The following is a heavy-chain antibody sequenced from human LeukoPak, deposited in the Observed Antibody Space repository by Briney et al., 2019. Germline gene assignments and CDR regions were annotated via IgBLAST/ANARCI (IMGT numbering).Heavy chain of an antibody. V-gene: IGHV3-21*01. CDR1: GFTFSSYS. CDR3: ARGLCTNGVCYDGFDY. Sequence: TGGSLRLSCAASGFTFSSYSMNWVRQAPGKGLEWVSSISSSSSYIYYADSVKGRFTISRDNAKNSLYLQMNSLRAEDTVVYYCARGLCTNGVCYDGFDYWGQGTLVTVSS. CDR2: ISSSSSYI. J-gene: IGHJ4*02. D-gene: IGHD2-8*01.